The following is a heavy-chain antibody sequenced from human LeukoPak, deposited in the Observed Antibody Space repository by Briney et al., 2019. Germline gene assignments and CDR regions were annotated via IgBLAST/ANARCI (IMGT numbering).Heavy chain of an antibody. Sequence: PSQTLSLTCSVSGGSVSSPIFYWSWIRQPPGKGLEWIGEINHSGSTNYNPSLKIRVTISVDTSKTQFSLKLSSVTAADTAVYYCARERRAAADAFDIWGQGTMVTVSS. V-gene: IGHV4-39*07. CDR2: INHSGST. D-gene: IGHD6-13*01. CDR1: GGSVSSPIFY. J-gene: IGHJ3*02. CDR3: ARERRAAADAFDI.